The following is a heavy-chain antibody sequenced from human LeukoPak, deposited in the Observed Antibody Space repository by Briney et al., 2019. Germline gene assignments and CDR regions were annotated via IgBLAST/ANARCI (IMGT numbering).Heavy chain of an antibody. CDR3: TGNYYGSGSYADFDY. D-gene: IGHD3-10*01. J-gene: IGHJ4*02. CDR1: GFTFSGSA. V-gene: IGHV3-73*01. Sequence: GGSLRLSCAASGFTFSGSALHWVRQASGKVLEWVGRIRSTANGYATAYAASVKGRFTISRDDSKNTAYLQMDSLKTEDTAVYYCTGNYYGSGSYADFDYWGQGTLVTVSS. CDR2: IRSTANGYAT.